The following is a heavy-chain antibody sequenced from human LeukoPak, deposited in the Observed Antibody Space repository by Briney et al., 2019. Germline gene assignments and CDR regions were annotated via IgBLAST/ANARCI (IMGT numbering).Heavy chain of an antibody. V-gene: IGHV1-18*01. J-gene: IGHJ4*02. Sequence: ASVKVSCKASGYTLTSYSISWVRLAPGQGLEWMGWISAYNGNTDLAQKLQGRVTMTTDTSTSTAYMELRSLRSDDTAVYYCARGQYFDFWGQGALVTVSS. CDR3: ARGQYFDF. CDR2: ISAYNGNT. CDR1: GYTLTSYS.